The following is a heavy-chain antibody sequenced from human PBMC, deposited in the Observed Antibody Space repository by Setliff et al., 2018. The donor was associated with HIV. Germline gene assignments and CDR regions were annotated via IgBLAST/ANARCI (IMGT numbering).Heavy chain of an antibody. Sequence: ASVKVSCKASGGTFSSYAITWVRQAPGQGLEWMGGIIPLHGIANYIQKFQGRVTITADESTSTAYMELSSLRSEDTAVYYCARVRLYNTALDYWGQGTLVTVSS. CDR3: ARVRLYNTALDY. J-gene: IGHJ4*02. CDR2: IIPLHGIA. CDR1: GGTFSSYA. D-gene: IGHD3-3*01. V-gene: IGHV1-69*10.